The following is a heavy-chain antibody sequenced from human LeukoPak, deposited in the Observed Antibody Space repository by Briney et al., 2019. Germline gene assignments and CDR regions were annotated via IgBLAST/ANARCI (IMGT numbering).Heavy chain of an antibody. V-gene: IGHV3-30*18. CDR2: ISYDGSNK. J-gene: IGHJ4*02. Sequence: GGSLRLSCAASGFTFSGYGMHWVRQAPGKGLEWVAVISYDGSNKYYADSVKGRFTISRDNSKNTLYLQMNSLRAEDTAVYYCAKDFDYWGQGTLVTVSS. CDR1: GFTFSGYG. CDR3: AKDFDY.